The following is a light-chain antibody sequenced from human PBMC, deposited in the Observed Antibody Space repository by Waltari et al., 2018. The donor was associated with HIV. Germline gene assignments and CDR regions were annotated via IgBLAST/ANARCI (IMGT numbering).Light chain of an antibody. Sequence: QSALTQPASVSGSRGQSITISCTGTSSDVGSYNFVSWYQQHPGNAPKLMIYEGSKRPSGVSNRFSGSKSGSTASLTISGLQAEDEADYYCCSYAGSSTSVVFGGGTQLTVL. V-gene: IGLV2-23*01. CDR1: SSDVGSYNF. J-gene: IGLJ2*01. CDR3: CSYAGSSTSVV. CDR2: EGS.